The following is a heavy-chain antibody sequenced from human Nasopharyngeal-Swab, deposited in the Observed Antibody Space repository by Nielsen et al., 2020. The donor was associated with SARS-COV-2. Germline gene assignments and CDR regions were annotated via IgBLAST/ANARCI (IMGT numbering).Heavy chain of an antibody. CDR3: ARDRVGWLQLSPDAFDI. CDR1: GFTFSSYG. Sequence: GESLQISCTVSGFTFSSYGMHWVRQAPGKGLEWEAVIWYDGSYKYYGDSVKGRFTISRDNSKNTLYLEMNNLRVEDTAVYYCARDRVGWLQLSPDAFDIWGQGAMVTVSS. J-gene: IGHJ3*02. D-gene: IGHD5-24*01. CDR2: IWYDGSYK. V-gene: IGHV3-33*01.